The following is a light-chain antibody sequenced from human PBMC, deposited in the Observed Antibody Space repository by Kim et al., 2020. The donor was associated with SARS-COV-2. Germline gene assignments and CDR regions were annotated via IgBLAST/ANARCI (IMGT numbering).Light chain of an antibody. J-gene: IGLJ2*01. CDR3: SSYTSSSLV. CDR2: DVS. CDR1: SSDVGGYNY. V-gene: IGLV2-14*03. Sequence: PGQSITMSCPGTSSDVGGYNYVSWYQQHPGKAPKLMIYDVSNRPSGVSNRFSGSKSGNTASLTISGLQAEDEADYYCSSYTSSSLVFGGGTQLTVL.